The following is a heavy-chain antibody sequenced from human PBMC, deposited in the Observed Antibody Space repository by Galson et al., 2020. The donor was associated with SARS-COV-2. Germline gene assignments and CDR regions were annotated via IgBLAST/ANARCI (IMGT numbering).Heavy chain of an antibody. CDR2: ISYDGSNK. Sequence: SLRLSCAASGFTFSSYAMHWVRQAPGKGLEWVAVISYDGSNKYYADSVKGRFTISRDNSKNTLYLQMNSLRAEDTAVYYCARGSGSYYKLDYWGQGTLVTVSS. V-gene: IGHV3-30*04. CDR1: GFTFSSYA. D-gene: IGHD3-10*01. CDR3: ARGSGSYYKLDY. J-gene: IGHJ4*02.